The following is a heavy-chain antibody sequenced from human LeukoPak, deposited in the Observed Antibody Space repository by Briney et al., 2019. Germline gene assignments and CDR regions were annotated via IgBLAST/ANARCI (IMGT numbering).Heavy chain of an antibody. CDR1: GGSISSYNYY. CDR3: ASRRGSFDAFDI. V-gene: IGHV4-39*01. CDR2: IYYSGST. Sequence: SETLSLTCTVSGGSISSYNYYWGWIRQPPGKGLEWIGSIYYSGSTHYNPSLKSRVAISVDTSKNQYSLKLSSVPAVDTAVYFCASRRGSFDAFDIWGQGTMVAVSS. J-gene: IGHJ3*02. D-gene: IGHD3-10*01.